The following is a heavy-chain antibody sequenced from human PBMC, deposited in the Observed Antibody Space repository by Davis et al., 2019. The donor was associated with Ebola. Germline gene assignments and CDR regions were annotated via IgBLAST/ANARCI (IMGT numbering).Heavy chain of an antibody. CDR1: GYTLTELS. D-gene: IGHD6-19*01. V-gene: IGHV1-24*01. CDR3: ATDPIAVAAPRFDY. Sequence: ASVKVSCKVSGYTLTELSMHWVRQAPGKGLEWMGGFDPEDGETIYAQKFQGRVTMTEDTSTDTAYMELSSLRSEDTAVYYCATDPIAVAAPRFDYWGQGTLVTVSS. CDR2: FDPEDGET. J-gene: IGHJ4*02.